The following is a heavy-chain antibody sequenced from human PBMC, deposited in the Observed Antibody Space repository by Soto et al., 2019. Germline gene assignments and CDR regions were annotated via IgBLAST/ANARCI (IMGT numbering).Heavy chain of an antibody. CDR3: ARGQYNWNYDGPNWFDP. CDR1: GGTFSSYT. J-gene: IGHJ5*02. CDR2: IIPILGIA. D-gene: IGHD1-7*01. Sequence: ASVKVSCKASGGTFSSYTISWVRQAPGQGLEWMGRIIPILGIANYAQKFQGRVTITADKSTSTAYMELSSLRSEDTAVYYCARGQYNWNYDGPNWFDPWGQGTLVTVSS. V-gene: IGHV1-69*02.